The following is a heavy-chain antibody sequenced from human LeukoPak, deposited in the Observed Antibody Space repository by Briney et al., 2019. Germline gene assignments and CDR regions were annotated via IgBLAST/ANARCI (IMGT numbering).Heavy chain of an antibody. CDR1: GFTFSSYG. D-gene: IGHD3-16*02. Sequence: GGSLRLSCAASGFTFSSYGMHWVRQAPGKGLEWVAFIRYDGSNKYYADSVKGRFTISRDNAKNSLYLQMNSLRAEDTAAYYCARGGLNFGGVIVKGGAFDIWGQGTMVTVSS. J-gene: IGHJ3*02. CDR2: IRYDGSNK. CDR3: ARGGLNFGGVIVKGGAFDI. V-gene: IGHV3-30*02.